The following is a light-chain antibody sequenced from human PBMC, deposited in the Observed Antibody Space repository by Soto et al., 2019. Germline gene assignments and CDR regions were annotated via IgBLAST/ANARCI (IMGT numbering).Light chain of an antibody. J-gene: IGLJ1*01. Sequence: QPVLTQPASVSGSPGQSITISCTGTSSDVGNYNYVSWYQQYPGRVPKLLIYTVSNRPSGVSNRFSGSKSGNTASLTISGLQAEDEADYFCTSPTPGSLYVFGTGTKVTVL. V-gene: IGLV2-14*01. CDR3: TSPTPGSLYV. CDR1: SSDVGNYNY. CDR2: TVS.